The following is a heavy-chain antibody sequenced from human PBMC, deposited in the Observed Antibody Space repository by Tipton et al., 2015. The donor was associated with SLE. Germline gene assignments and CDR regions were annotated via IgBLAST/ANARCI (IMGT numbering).Heavy chain of an antibody. D-gene: IGHD1-26*01. CDR2: IRSKTYGATT. Sequence: SLRLSCAASGFTFTNYAMGWVRQAPGKGLEWVSFIRSKTYGATTEYAASVKGRFTISRDDSKSVVYLQMNSLETEDTAVYYCSRTPHSGTSRFDYWGQGTLVTVSS. CDR1: GFTFTNYA. CDR3: SRTPHSGTSRFDY. J-gene: IGHJ4*02. V-gene: IGHV3-49*04.